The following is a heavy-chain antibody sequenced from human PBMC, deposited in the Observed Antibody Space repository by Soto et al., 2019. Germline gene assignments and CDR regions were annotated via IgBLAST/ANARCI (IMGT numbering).Heavy chain of an antibody. V-gene: IGHV4-39*01. Sequence: QVQLQESGPGLVKPSETLSLTCSVSGGSITSNSYYWGWIRQPPGKGLEWIGSIYYSGSICHTPALKPRVTMSIATSKHQFSLNLSSVSAADTAVYYCASLLYDRRGYYYFDYWGQGTLVVVSS. CDR1: GGSITSNSYY. D-gene: IGHD3-9*01. CDR2: IYYSGSI. J-gene: IGHJ4*02. CDR3: ASLLYDRRGYYYFDY.